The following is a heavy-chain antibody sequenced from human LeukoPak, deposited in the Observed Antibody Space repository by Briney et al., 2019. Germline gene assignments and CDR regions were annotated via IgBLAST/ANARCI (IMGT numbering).Heavy chain of an antibody. D-gene: IGHD3-10*01. V-gene: IGHV7-4-1*02. CDR3: ARGYAGSGSYYGL. Sequence: ASVKVSCKASGYTFTSYVMNWVRQAPGQGLEWMGWINTNTGNPTYVQGFTGRFVFSLDTSVSTAYLQISSLKAEDTAVYYCARGYAGSGSYYGLWGQGTLVTVSS. J-gene: IGHJ4*02. CDR1: GYTFTSYV. CDR2: INTNTGNP.